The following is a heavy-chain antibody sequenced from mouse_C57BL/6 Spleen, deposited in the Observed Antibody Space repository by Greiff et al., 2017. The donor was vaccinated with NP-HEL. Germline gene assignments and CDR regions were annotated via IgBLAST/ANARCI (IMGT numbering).Heavy chain of an antibody. V-gene: IGHV5-4*01. J-gene: IGHJ2*01. CDR2: ISDGGSYT. Sequence: DVKLEESGGGLVKPGGSLKLSCAASGFTFSSYAMSWVRQTPEKRLEWVATISDGGSYTYYPDNVKGRFTISRDNAKNNLYLQMSHLKSEDTAMYYCAREGLRGGYFDYWGQGTTLTVSS. CDR3: AREGLRGGYFDY. CDR1: GFTFSSYA.